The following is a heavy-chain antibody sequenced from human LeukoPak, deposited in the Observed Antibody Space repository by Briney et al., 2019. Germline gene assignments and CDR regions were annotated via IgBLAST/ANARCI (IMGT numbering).Heavy chain of an antibody. V-gene: IGHV5-51*01. D-gene: IGHD1-7*01. CDR2: IYPGDSDT. Sequence: GESLKISCKGSGYSFTSYWIGWVRQMPGKGLEWMGIIYPGDSDTRYSPSFQGQVTISADKSISTAYLQWSSLKASDTAMYYCARPRYNWNYAQFDAFDIWGQGTMVTVSS. CDR3: ARPRYNWNYAQFDAFDI. CDR1: GYSFTSYW. J-gene: IGHJ3*02.